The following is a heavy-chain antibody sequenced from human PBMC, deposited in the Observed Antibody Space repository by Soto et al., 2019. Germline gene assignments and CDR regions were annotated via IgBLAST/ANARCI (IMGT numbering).Heavy chain of an antibody. J-gene: IGHJ6*02. CDR2: IYYSGST. CDR1: GGSISSGDYY. V-gene: IGHV4-30-4*01. D-gene: IGHD3-10*02. CDR3: SREAGRITMSVRGSYGMDV. Sequence: SETLSLTCTVSGGSISSGDYYWSWIRQPPGKGLEWIGYIYYSGSTYYNPSLKSRVTISVDTSKNQFSLKLSSVTAADTAVYYCSREAGRITMSVRGSYGMDVWGQGTTVTVSS.